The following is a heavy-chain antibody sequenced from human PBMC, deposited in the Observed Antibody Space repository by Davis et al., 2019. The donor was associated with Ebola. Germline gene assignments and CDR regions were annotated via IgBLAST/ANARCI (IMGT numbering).Heavy chain of an antibody. D-gene: IGHD2-2*01. J-gene: IGHJ5*02. Sequence: ASVKVSCKASGYTFTSYDINWVRQATGQGLEWMGWMNPNSGNTGYAQKFQGRVTMTRNTSISTAYMELSSLRSEDTAVYYCARGLRHCSSTSCYFLRFLEWFPFDPWGQGTLVTVSS. CDR3: ARGLRHCSSTSCYFLRFLEWFPFDP. CDR1: GYTFTSYD. V-gene: IGHV1-8*01. CDR2: MNPNSGNT.